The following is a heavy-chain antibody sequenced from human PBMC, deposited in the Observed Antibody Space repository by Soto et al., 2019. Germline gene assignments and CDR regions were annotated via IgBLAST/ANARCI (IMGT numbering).Heavy chain of an antibody. V-gene: IGHV3-20*04. CDR3: ARRNYDILTGYYRDFDY. CDR1: GFNIADYC. D-gene: IGHD3-9*01. CDR2: INWNGGST. Sequence: PGGSLRLSCVASGFNIADYCMSRLSQGPGKGLEWVSGINWNGGSTAYADSVKGRFTISRDNAKNSLYLQMNSLRAEDTALYYCARRNYDILTGYYRDFDYWGQGP. J-gene: IGHJ4*02.